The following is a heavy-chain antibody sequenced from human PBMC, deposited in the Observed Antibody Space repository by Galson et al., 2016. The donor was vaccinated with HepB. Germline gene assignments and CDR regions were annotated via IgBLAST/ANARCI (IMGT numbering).Heavy chain of an antibody. CDR1: GFTFSSYA. CDR3: ARDRGYRNGRQPPYNYYGMDV. Sequence: SLRLSCAASGFTFSSYAMHWVRQAPGKGLEWVAIISFDGSDKYYADSVKGRFTISRDRSKNTLFLQMNSLRSEDTAVYYCARDRGYRNGRQPPYNYYGMDVWGQGTTVTVSS. CDR2: ISFDGSDK. V-gene: IGHV3-30*04. D-gene: IGHD5-18*01. J-gene: IGHJ6*02.